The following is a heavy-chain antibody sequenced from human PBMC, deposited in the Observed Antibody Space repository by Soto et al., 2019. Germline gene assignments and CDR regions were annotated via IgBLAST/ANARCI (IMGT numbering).Heavy chain of an antibody. CDR2: ISNDGSKK. V-gene: IGHV3-30*18. CDR1: GFSFSSYG. J-gene: IGHJ5*02. CDR3: AKAGGKVSTPFDP. Sequence: GGSLRLSCAVSGFSFSSYGMHWVRQAPGKGLEWVAVISNDGSKKYYADSVKDRFAISRDNSKNMLYLQMNSLRAEDTAVYYCAKAGGKVSTPFDPWGQGTLVTVS. D-gene: IGHD2-8*01.